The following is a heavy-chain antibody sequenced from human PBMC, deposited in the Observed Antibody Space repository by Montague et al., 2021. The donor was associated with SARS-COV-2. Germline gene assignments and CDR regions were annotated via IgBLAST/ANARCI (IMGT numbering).Heavy chain of an antibody. J-gene: IGHJ4*02. Sequence: TLSLTCTVSGGSISGGSYSWSWIRQGPGKGLEWLGNIYYSGSAXYSPSLRSRATLSVDTSKNQFSLNLSSVTAADTAVYYCAKVDAASGTPYCDYWGQGTLVTVSS. CDR1: GGSISGGSYS. V-gene: IGHV4-31*03. CDR2: IYYSGSA. D-gene: IGHD6-13*01. CDR3: AKVDAASGTPYCDY.